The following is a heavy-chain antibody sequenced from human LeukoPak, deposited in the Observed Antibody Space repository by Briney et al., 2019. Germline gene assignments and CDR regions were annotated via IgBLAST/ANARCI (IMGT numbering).Heavy chain of an antibody. CDR3: AREGYSSSWYMRFDP. Sequence: PGGSLRLSCAASGFTFSSYGMHWVRQAPGKGLEWVAVISYDGSNKYYADSVKGRFTISRDNSKNTLYLQMNSLRAEDTAVYYCAREGYSSSWYMRFDPWGQGTLVTVSS. V-gene: IGHV3-30*03. J-gene: IGHJ5*02. D-gene: IGHD6-13*01. CDR1: GFTFSSYG. CDR2: ISYDGSNK.